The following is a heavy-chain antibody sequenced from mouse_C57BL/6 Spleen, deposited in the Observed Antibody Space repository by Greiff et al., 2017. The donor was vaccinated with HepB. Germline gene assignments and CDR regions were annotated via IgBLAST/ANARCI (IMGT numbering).Heavy chain of an antibody. CDR2: ISSGGSYT. J-gene: IGHJ4*01. CDR1: GFTFSSYG. D-gene: IGHD2-4*01. V-gene: IGHV5-6*01. Sequence: DVQLVESGGDLVKPGGSLKLSCAASGFTFSSYGMSWVRQTPDKRLEWVATISSGGSYTYYPDSVKGRFTISRDNAKNTLYLQMSSLKSEDTAMYYCERRDYQDEGAMDYWGQGASVTVSS. CDR3: ERRDYQDEGAMDY.